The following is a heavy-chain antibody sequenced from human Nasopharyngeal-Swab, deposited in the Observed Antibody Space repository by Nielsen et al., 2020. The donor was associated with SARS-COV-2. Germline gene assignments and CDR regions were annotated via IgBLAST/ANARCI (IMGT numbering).Heavy chain of an antibody. Sequence: SETLSLTCAVSGGSISSGGYSWSWIRQPPGKGLEWIGYIYHSGSTYYNPSLKSRVTISVDTSKNQFSLKLSSVTAADTAVYYCARGELLDYWGQGTLVTVSS. CDR1: GGSISSGGYS. CDR3: ARGELLDY. D-gene: IGHD1-7*01. V-gene: IGHV4-30-2*01. J-gene: IGHJ4*02. CDR2: IYHSGST.